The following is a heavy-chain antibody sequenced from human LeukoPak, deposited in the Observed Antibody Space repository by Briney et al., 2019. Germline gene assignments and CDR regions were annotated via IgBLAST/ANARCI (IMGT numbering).Heavy chain of an antibody. CDR1: GLTFSRHA. CDR3: ALYFYDSSGYPSFDY. CDR2: ISSSGSTK. Sequence: GGSLRLSCEVSGLTFSRHAMNWDRQAPGKGLEWVSYISSSGSTKYYTDSVKGRFTISRDNAKNSLYLEVNSLRDEDTALYYCALYFYDSSGYPSFDYWGQGTLVTVSS. D-gene: IGHD3-22*01. V-gene: IGHV3-48*02. J-gene: IGHJ4*02.